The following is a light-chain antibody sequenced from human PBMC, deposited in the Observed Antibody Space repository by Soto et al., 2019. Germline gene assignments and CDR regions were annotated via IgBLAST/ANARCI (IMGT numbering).Light chain of an antibody. CDR2: LGA. CDR3: MQARQLPPT. J-gene: IGKJ2*01. CDR1: QSVLHSNGHDF. V-gene: IGKV2-28*01. Sequence: DIVMSQSQVSLSVTPGEPASISCRSSQSVLHSNGHDFLDWYVQKPWQSPQLPIYLGATRASGVPDRFSGSGSGTDFTLKISSVEAEDAGVYYCMQARQLPPTLGQGTRLEI.